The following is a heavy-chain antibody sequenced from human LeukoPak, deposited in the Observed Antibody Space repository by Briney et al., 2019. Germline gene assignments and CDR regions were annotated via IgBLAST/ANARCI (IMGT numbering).Heavy chain of an antibody. CDR3: ARAARLWFGEKSWFDP. CDR2: ISYDGSNK. J-gene: IGHJ5*02. D-gene: IGHD3-10*01. Sequence: GGSLRLSCAASGFTFSSYAMHWVRQAPGKGLEWVAVISYDGSNKYYADSVKGRFTISRDNSKNTLYLQTNSLRAEDTAVYYCARAARLWFGEKSWFDPWGQGTLVTVSS. V-gene: IGHV3-30*04. CDR1: GFTFSSYA.